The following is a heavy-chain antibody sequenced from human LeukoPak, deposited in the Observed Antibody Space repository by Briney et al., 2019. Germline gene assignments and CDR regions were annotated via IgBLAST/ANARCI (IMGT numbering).Heavy chain of an antibody. CDR2: ISATGIT. J-gene: IGHJ4*02. V-gene: IGHV4-4*07. Sequence: SETLSLTCTVSGGSINGYYWSWLRQPAGKGLEWNGRISATGITHYNPSLESRVTMSVDMSRNQFSLKLSSVAAADTAVFYCARHLGPWGPGTLVTVSS. CDR3: ARHLGP. D-gene: IGHD1-26*01. CDR1: GGSINGYY.